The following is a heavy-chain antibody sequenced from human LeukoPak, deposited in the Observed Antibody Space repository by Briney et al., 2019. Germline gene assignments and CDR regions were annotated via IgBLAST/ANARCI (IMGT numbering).Heavy chain of an antibody. J-gene: IGHJ6*02. V-gene: IGHV3-7*01. Sequence: GGSLRLSCAASGFTFSSYWMSWVRQAPGKGPEWVANIKQDGSEKYYVDSVKGRFTISRDNAKNSLYLQMNSLRAEDTAVYYCARGRGQWLSHPAYGMDVWGQGTTVTVSS. CDR2: IKQDGSEK. CDR1: GFTFSSYW. D-gene: IGHD6-19*01. CDR3: ARGRGQWLSHPAYGMDV.